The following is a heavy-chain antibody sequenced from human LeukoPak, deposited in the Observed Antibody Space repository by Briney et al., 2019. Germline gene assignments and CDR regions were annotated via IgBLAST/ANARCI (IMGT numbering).Heavy chain of an antibody. CDR1: GFTVSSNY. CDR2: IYSGGST. J-gene: IGHJ3*02. D-gene: IGHD5-24*01. V-gene: IGHV3-53*01. Sequence: GGSLRLSCAASGFTVSSNYMSWVRQAPGKGPEWVSVIYSGGSTYYADSVKGRFTISRDNSKNTVYLQMNSLRAEDTAVYYCARGDGYNRWGAFDIWGQGTMVTVSS. CDR3: ARGDGYNRWGAFDI.